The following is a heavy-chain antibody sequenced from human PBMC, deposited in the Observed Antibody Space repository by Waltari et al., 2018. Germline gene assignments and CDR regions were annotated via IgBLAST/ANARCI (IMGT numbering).Heavy chain of an antibody. Sequence: QVQLQESGPGLVKPSQTLSLTCTVSGGSISSGGSYWSWIRQHPGQGLEWIGYIYHSGSTYYNPSLKSRVTISVDRSKNQFSLKLSSVTAADTAVYYCARGYYDSSGYYYDLSWFDPWGQGTLVTVSS. J-gene: IGHJ5*02. CDR2: IYHSGST. CDR1: GGSISSGGSY. D-gene: IGHD3-22*01. V-gene: IGHV4-31*03. CDR3: ARGYYDSSGYYYDLSWFDP.